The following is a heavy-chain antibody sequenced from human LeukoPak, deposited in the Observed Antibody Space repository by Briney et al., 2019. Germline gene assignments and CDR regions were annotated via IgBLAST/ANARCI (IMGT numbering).Heavy chain of an antibody. CDR2: ITVSGGNT. Sequence: PGGSLRLSCAASGFTFSSNAMSWVRQAPGKGLEWVSGITVSGGNTYYADSVKGRFTISRDNSKNTLYLQMNSLRAEDTAVYYCARKVWELHFDYWGQGTLVTVSS. V-gene: IGHV3-23*01. CDR3: ARKVWELHFDY. J-gene: IGHJ4*02. D-gene: IGHD1-26*01. CDR1: GFTFSSNA.